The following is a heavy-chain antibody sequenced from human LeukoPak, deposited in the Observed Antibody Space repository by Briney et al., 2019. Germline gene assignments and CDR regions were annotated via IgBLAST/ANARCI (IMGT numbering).Heavy chain of an antibody. CDR3: ARVGSSWHYYYYYYTDV. CDR2: MNPNSGNT. D-gene: IGHD6-13*01. J-gene: IGHJ6*03. V-gene: IGHV1-8*03. CDR1: GYTFTSYA. Sequence: ASVKVSCQASGYTFTSYAINWVRQATGQGPEWMGWMNPNSGNTGYAQKFQGRATITRNTSISTAYMELSRLRSEDTAVYYCARVGSSWHYYYYYYTDVWGKGTTVTVSS.